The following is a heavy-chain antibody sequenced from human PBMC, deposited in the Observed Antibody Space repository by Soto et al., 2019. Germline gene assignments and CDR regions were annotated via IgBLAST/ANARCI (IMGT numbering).Heavy chain of an antibody. Sequence: GGSLRLSCAASEFTFSRYAMSWVRQAPGKGLEWVSDISGTGGSTYYADSVKGRFTISRDNSKNRLYLQMNSLRADDTAVYFCAKGRQSNSWPASPVDYWGQGTLVTVSS. J-gene: IGHJ4*02. V-gene: IGHV3-23*01. CDR1: EFTFSRYA. D-gene: IGHD6-6*01. CDR3: AKGRQSNSWPASPVDY. CDR2: ISGTGGST.